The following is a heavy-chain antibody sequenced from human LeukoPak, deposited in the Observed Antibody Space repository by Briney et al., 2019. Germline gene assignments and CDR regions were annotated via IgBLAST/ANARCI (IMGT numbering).Heavy chain of an antibody. V-gene: IGHV3-33*06. CDR3: AKDGQVGAIGYFDY. CDR1: GFTFSSYG. D-gene: IGHD1-26*01. Sequence: GGSLRLSCAASGFTFSSYGMHWVRQAPGKGLEWVAVIWYDGSNKYYSDSVKGRFTISRDNSKNRLYLEMNSLRAEDTAVYYCAKDGQVGAIGYFDYRGQGTLVTVSS. J-gene: IGHJ4*02. CDR2: IWYDGSNK.